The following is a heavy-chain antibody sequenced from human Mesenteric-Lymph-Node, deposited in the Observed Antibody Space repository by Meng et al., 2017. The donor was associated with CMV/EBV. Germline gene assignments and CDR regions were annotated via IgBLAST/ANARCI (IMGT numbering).Heavy chain of an antibody. CDR1: GYTFTSYD. D-gene: IGHD2-15*01. V-gene: IGHV1-8*03. Sequence: ASVKVSCKASGYTFTSYDINWVRQATGQGLEWMGWMNPNSGNTGYAQKFQGRVTITRNTSISTAYMELSSLRSEDTAVYYCARGPSPPYYCSGGSCPLGYWGQGTLVTVSS. J-gene: IGHJ4*02. CDR3: ARGPSPPYYCSGGSCPLGY. CDR2: MNPNSGNT.